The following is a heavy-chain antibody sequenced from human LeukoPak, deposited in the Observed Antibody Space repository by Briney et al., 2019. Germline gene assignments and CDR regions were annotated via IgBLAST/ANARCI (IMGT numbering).Heavy chain of an antibody. D-gene: IGHD3-16*01. Sequence: ASVKVSCKASGYTFTGYYMHWVRQAHGQGLEWMGWINPNSGGTDYAQQFQGRVTMTRDTSISTAYMELSRLRSDDTAVYYCAGLESYDYVWGSRRLDYWGQGTLVTVSS. V-gene: IGHV1-2*02. CDR2: INPNSGGT. J-gene: IGHJ4*02. CDR1: GYTFTGYY. CDR3: AGLESYDYVWGSRRLDY.